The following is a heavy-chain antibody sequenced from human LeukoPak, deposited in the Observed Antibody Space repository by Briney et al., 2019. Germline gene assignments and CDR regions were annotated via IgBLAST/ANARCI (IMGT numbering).Heavy chain of an antibody. J-gene: IGHJ4*02. V-gene: IGHV3-73*01. Sequence: GGSLKLSCAASGFTFSGSDMNWVRQASGKGLEWVGRIRGKTNSYATAYAASVKGRFTISRDDSKNTAYLQMNSLKTEDTAVYYCTEPDFDYWGQGTLVTVSS. CDR2: IRGKTNSYAT. CDR3: TEPDFDY. CDR1: GFTFSGSD.